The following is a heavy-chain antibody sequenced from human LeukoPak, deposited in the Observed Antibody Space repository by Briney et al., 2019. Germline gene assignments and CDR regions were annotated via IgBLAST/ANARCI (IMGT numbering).Heavy chain of an antibody. J-gene: IGHJ4*02. Sequence: GESLKISCKGFGYSFTSHYIAWVRQMPGTGLEWMGIIRHGGSDIKYSPSFQGQVTFSVDNSINTAYLQWSSLKASDSALYYCARGDHLGSWGQGTLVTVSS. D-gene: IGHD1-14*01. V-gene: IGHV5-51*01. CDR2: IRHGGSDI. CDR1: GYSFTSHY. CDR3: ARGDHLGS.